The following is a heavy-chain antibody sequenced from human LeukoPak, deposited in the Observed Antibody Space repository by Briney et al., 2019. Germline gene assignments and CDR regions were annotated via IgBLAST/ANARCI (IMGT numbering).Heavy chain of an antibody. CDR2: IYTSGST. D-gene: IGHD3-9*01. V-gene: IGHV4-61*02. Sequence: TLSLTCTVSGGSISSGCYYWSWLRQPAGKGLERIGRIYTSGSTNYNSSLKSRVTISVDTSKNQYSLKLSSVTAADTAVYYCARGERGQGYYDILNWGQGTLVTVSS. J-gene: IGHJ4*02. CDR1: GGSISSGCYY. CDR3: ARGERGQGYYDILN.